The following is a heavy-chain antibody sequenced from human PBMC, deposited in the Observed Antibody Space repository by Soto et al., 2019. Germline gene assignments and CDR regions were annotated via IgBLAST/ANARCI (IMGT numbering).Heavy chain of an antibody. CDR2: ITQDESKK. V-gene: IGHV3-7*03. J-gene: IGHJ6*02. D-gene: IGHD3-3*01. Sequence: GGSLRLSCAAPGFTFSSYAMHWVLQAPGKGLEWVANITQDESKKYYADSVKGRFTISRDNAKNSLYLQMNSLRAEDTAVYYCARDTGETHYDFWSGYWNGMDVWGQGTTVTVSS. CDR3: ARDTGETHYDFWSGYWNGMDV. CDR1: GFTFSSYA.